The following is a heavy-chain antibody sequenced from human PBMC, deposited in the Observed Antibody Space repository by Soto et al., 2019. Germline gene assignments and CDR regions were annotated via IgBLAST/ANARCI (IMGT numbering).Heavy chain of an antibody. CDR2: IYYSGRT. CDR1: GTSINSYY. Sequence: SETLSLTCTVSGTSINSYYWSWIRQPPGKGLEWIGYIYYSGRTNYSPSLKSRVTISVDTSRNQFSLKLSSVTAADTAVYYCAACRGYCSGGSCYAWVFDSWGQGTLVTVSS. J-gene: IGHJ4*02. CDR3: AACRGYCSGGSCYAWVFDS. D-gene: IGHD2-15*01. V-gene: IGHV4-59*01.